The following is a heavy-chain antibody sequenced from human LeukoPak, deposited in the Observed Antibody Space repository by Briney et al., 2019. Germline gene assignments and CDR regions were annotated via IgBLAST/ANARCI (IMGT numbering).Heavy chain of an antibody. J-gene: IGHJ4*02. D-gene: IGHD4-17*01. V-gene: IGHV3-48*03. CDR2: ISSSGSTI. CDR1: GFTFSSYE. CDR3: ASMTTVTITFHNFDY. Sequence: PGGSLRLSCAASGFTFSSYEMNWVRQAPGKGLEWVSYISSSGSTIYYADSVKGRFTISRDNAKNSLYLQMNSLRAEDTAVYYCASMTTVTITFHNFDYWGQGTPVTVSS.